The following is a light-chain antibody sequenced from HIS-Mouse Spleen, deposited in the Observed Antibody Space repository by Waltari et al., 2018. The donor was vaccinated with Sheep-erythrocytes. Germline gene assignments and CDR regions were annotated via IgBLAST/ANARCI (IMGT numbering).Light chain of an antibody. CDR3: QQSYSTPPT. J-gene: IGKJ4*01. V-gene: IGKV1-39*01. CDR1: QSISSY. Sequence: DIQMTQSPSSLSASVGASITITCRASQSISSYFNWYQQKPGKAPKLLIYAASSLQSGVPSRFSGSGSGTDFTLTISSLQPEDFATYYCQQSYSTPPTFGGGTKVEIK. CDR2: AAS.